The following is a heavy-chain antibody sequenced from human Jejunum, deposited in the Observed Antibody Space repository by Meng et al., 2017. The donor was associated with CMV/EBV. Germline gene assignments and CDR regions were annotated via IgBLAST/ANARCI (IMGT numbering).Heavy chain of an antibody. D-gene: IGHD4-17*01. CDR3: ANYGDYAGRFDY. V-gene: IGHV4-61*01. J-gene: IGHJ4*02. CDR1: GGSVSSGSHY. CDR2: ISYSGST. Sequence: VSGGSVSSGSHYWNWIRQPPGKGLEWIGYISYSGSTTYNPSLKSRVTISVDTSKNQFSLKLTSVTAADTAIYYCANYGDYAGRFDYWGQGTLVTVSS.